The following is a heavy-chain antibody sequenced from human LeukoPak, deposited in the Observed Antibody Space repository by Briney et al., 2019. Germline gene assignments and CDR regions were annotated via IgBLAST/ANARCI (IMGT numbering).Heavy chain of an antibody. CDR2: IIPIFGTA. V-gene: IGHV1-69*13. Sequence: GASVKVSCKASGGTFSSYAISWVRQAPGQGLEWMGGIIPIFGTANYAQKFQGRVTITADESTSTAYMELSSLRSEDTAVYYCARPDSSGWPSSPFQHWGQGTLVTVSS. CDR3: ARPDSSGWPSSPFQH. J-gene: IGHJ1*01. D-gene: IGHD6-19*01. CDR1: GGTFSSYA.